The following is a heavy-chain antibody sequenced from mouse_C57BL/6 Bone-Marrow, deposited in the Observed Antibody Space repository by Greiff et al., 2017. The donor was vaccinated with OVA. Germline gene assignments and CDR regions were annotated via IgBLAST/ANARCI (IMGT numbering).Heavy chain of an antibody. Sequence: QVQLQQPGAELVKPGASVKLSCKASGYTFTSYWMHWVKQRPGQGLEWIGMIHPNSGSTNYNEKFKSKATLTVDKSSSTAYMQLSSLTSEDSAVYYCAREARWDDYFDYWGQGTTLTVSS. CDR1: GYTFTSYW. CDR2: IHPNSGST. J-gene: IGHJ2*01. CDR3: AREARWDDYFDY. D-gene: IGHD3-2*02. V-gene: IGHV1-64*01.